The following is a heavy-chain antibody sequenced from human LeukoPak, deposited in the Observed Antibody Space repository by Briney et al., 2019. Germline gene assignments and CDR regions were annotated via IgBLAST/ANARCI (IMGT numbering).Heavy chain of an antibody. CDR1: GFTFSSYA. J-gene: IGHJ4*02. CDR3: ARDIYDSSGYYYFTSYFDY. CDR2: IKQDGSEK. D-gene: IGHD3-22*01. V-gene: IGHV3-7*01. Sequence: GGSLRLSCAASGFTFSSYAMSWVRQAPGKGLEWVANIKQDGSEKYYVDSVKGRFTISRDNAENSLYLQMKSLRGEDTAVYYCARDIYDSSGYYYFTSYFDYWGQGTLVTVSS.